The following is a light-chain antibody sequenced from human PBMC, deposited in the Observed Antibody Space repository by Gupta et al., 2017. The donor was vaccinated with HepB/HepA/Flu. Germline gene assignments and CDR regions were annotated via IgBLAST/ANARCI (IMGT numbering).Light chain of an antibody. CDR1: SSDVGDYNY. CDR2: DVS. J-gene: IGLJ2*01. V-gene: IGLV2-14*01. CDR3: SQFKSTSTGV. Sequence: QSALTQPASVSGSPGQSLTISCTGTSSDVGDYNYLSWYQEHPAKPPKLMIYDVSNRPSGVSNRGSASKSGNNASTHTSGIQAEDDADDYCSQFKSTSTGVFGGGTSLTVL.